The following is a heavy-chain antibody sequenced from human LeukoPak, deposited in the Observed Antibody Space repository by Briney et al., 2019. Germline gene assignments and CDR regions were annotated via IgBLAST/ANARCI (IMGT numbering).Heavy chain of an antibody. CDR2: INQDGSGE. Sequence: GGSLRLSCAASGFTFSSYWMSWVRQAPGKGLEWVANINQDGSGEYYVDSVKGRFTISRDNAKNSLSLQMNSLRAEDTAMYYCARKVGKYSCWYNYWGQGTLVTVSS. CDR3: ARKVGKYSCWYNY. V-gene: IGHV3-7*01. CDR1: GFTFSSYW. J-gene: IGHJ4*02. D-gene: IGHD6-19*01.